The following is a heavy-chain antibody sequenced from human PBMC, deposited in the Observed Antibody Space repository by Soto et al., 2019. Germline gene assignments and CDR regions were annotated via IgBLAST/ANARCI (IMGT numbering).Heavy chain of an antibody. D-gene: IGHD4-4*01. CDR3: ARVKRATVTTHPYLDY. Sequence: VGSLRLSCAASGFTFINYEVNWVRQAPGKGLEWISYINSDGSTIYYADSVKGRFTVSRDNAENLLYLQMNSLRAEDTAVYYCARVKRATVTTHPYLDYWGQGTLVTVSS. CDR1: GFTFINYE. V-gene: IGHV3-48*03. J-gene: IGHJ4*02. CDR2: INSDGSTI.